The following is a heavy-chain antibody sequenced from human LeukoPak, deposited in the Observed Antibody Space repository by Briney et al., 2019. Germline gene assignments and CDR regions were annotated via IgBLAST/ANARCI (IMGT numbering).Heavy chain of an antibody. J-gene: IGHJ2*01. Sequence: PGGSLRLSCAASGFTFSDYYMSWIRQAPGKGLEWVSYITSSGTTIFYADSVQGRFTISRDNARNSLDLQMNSLRAEDTAVYYCARVPXXSSXNXXXDLWGXGTLVTVSX. CDR3: ARVPXXSSXNXXXDL. CDR2: ITSSGTTI. CDR1: GFTFSDYY. V-gene: IGHV3-11*04. D-gene: IGHD5-18*01.